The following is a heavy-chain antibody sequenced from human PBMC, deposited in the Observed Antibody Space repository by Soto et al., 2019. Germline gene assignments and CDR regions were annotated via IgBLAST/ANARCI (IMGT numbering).Heavy chain of an antibody. D-gene: IGHD3-9*01. CDR3: ARANTGGPYYDILTGYYDFDY. CDR2: ISAYNGNT. V-gene: IGHV1-18*01. CDR1: GYTFSSYG. J-gene: IGHJ4*02. Sequence: ASVKVSCKASGYTFSSYGISWVRQAPGQRLEGVGWISAYNGNTNYAQKLQGRVTMTTDTSTSTAYMELRSLRSDDTAVYYCARANTGGPYYDILTGYYDFDYWGQGTLVTVSS.